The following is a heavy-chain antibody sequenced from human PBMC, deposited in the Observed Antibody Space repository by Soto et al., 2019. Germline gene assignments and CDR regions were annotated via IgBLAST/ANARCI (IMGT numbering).Heavy chain of an antibody. Sequence: QITLKESGPTLVKPTQTLTLTCTFFGFSLSTSGVGVGWIRQPPGKALEWLALIYWNDDKRYSPSLKSRLTTTQDTDKNQVVLTMTDMYPVDTALYYGADRSVSHYYYWGQGTLVTVAS. CDR2: IYWNDDK. V-gene: IGHV2-5*01. D-gene: IGHD2-21*01. CDR1: GFSLSTSGVG. CDR3: ADRSVSHYYY. J-gene: IGHJ4*02.